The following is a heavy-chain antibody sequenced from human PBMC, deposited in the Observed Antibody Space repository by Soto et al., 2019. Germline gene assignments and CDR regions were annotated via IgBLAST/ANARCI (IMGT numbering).Heavy chain of an antibody. D-gene: IGHD3-3*01. CDR1: GYTFTGYY. CDR2: ISPKSGGT. CDR3: ARSSGGNFGIIIEGSNWFDP. Sequence: GASVKVSCKASGYTFTGYYMHWVRQAPGQGFEWMGRISPKSGGTKYAQKFQGRVTMTRDTSRSTVYMELRSLRSDDTAIYYCARSSGGNFGIIIEGSNWFDPWGQGTLVTVSS. J-gene: IGHJ5*02. V-gene: IGHV1-2*02.